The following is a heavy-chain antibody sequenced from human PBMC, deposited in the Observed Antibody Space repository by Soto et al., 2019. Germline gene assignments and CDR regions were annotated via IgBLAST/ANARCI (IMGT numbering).Heavy chain of an antibody. V-gene: IGHV4-59*01. D-gene: IGHD3-10*01. CDR1: GGSTSSYY. J-gene: IGHJ4*02. CDR3: ARAPRGNYGYPSYSDY. Sequence: SETLSLTCTVSGGSTSSYYWSWIRQPPGKGLEWIGYIYYSGSTNYNPSLKSRVTISVDTSKNQFSLKLSSVTAADTAVYYCARAPRGNYGYPSYSDYWGQGTLVTVSS. CDR2: IYYSGST.